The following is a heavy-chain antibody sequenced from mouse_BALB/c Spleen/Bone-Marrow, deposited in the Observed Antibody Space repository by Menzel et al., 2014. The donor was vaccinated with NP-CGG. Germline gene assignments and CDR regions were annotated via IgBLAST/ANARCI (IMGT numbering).Heavy chain of an antibody. CDR2: IDTSDSFT. J-gene: IGHJ4*01. D-gene: IGHD2-3*01. V-gene: IGHV1-69*01. CDR3: VRGDGNDAMDY. Sequence: QVQLQQSGAELVMPGASLKMSCKASGDTFTDYWMHWVKQRPGQGLEWIGTIDTSDSFTIYNQNFKGKATLTVDESSTTAYMQLSSLTSEDSAVYYCVRGDGNDAMDYWGQGTSVAVSS. CDR1: GDTFTDYW.